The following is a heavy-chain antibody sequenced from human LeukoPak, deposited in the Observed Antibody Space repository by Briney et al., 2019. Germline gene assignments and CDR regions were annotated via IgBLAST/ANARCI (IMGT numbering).Heavy chain of an antibody. D-gene: IGHD3-22*01. CDR2: INGNGDST. Sequence: GGPVTLLCAASGLSFDDYGLIWLRQAPGKGLEWVFGINGNGDSTEYADSVKGRFTISRDNAKNSLYLQMNSLRDEDAGLYYCARDRRVVITVSFGAWGQRALVT. CDR3: ARDRRVVITVSFGA. V-gene: IGHV3-20*04. CDR1: GLSFDDYG. J-gene: IGHJ5*02.